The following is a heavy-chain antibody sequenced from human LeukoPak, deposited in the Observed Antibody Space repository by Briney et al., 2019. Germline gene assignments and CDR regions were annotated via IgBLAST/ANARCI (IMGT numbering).Heavy chain of an antibody. CDR1: GYTFTGYY. CDR3: ARASGYGSSGYWKDY. Sequence: ASMKVSCKTSGYTFTGYYLHWVRQAPGQGLEWMGRINPHNTGTNFAQKFQGRVTMTRDTSISTAYMELSSLRSDDTAVYYCARASGYGSSGYWKDYWGQGTLVTVSS. CDR2: INPHNTGT. D-gene: IGHD3-22*01. J-gene: IGHJ4*02. V-gene: IGHV1-2*02.